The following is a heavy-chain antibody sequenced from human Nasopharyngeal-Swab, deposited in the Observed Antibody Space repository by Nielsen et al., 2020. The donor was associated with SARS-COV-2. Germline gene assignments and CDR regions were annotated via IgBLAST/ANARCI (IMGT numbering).Heavy chain of an antibody. Sequence: ASVKVSCKASGFTFTNYYIHWVRQAPGQGLEWMALINPSGGSPTYAQRFQGRVTMTWDTPTGTVYMEISSLRFDDTAVYYCARDPMMCRSTSCAFDHWGQGTLVTVSS. V-gene: IGHV1-46*01. CDR1: GFTFTNYY. CDR2: INPSGGSP. CDR3: ARDPMMCRSTSCAFDH. D-gene: IGHD2-2*01. J-gene: IGHJ4*02.